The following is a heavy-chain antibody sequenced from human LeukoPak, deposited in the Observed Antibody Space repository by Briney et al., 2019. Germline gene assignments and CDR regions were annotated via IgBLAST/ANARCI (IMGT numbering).Heavy chain of an antibody. Sequence: GGSLRLSCAASGFTFSGSALHWVRQAPGKGLEWVALISYDGSNKYYVDSVKGRFTISRDNSKNTLYLQMNSLRAEDTAVYYCAKDRQRFIVGASGGLAGFDYWGLGTLVTVSS. CDR2: ISYDGSNK. D-gene: IGHD1-26*01. J-gene: IGHJ4*02. CDR3: AKDRQRFIVGASGGLAGFDY. CDR1: GFTFSGSA. V-gene: IGHV3-30*04.